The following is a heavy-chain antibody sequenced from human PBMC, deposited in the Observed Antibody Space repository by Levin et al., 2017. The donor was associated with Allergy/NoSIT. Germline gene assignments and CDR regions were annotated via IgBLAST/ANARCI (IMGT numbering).Heavy chain of an antibody. V-gene: IGHV1-8*01. CDR2: MNPNSGNT. Sequence: ASVKVSCKASGYTFTSYDINWVRQATGQGLEWMGWMNPNSGNTGYAQKFQGRVTMTRNTSISTAYMELSSLRSEDTAVYYCARDVGHLEQDNWFDPWGQGTLVTVSS. CDR3: ARDVGHLEQDNWFDP. J-gene: IGHJ5*02. CDR1: GYTFTSYD. D-gene: IGHD1/OR15-1a*01.